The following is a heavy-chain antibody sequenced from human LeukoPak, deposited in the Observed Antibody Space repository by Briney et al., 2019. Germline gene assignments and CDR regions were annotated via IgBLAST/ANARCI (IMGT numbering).Heavy chain of an antibody. Sequence: ASVKVSCKASGYTFDDYAMHWVRQAPGQGLEWMGGIIPIFGTANYAQKFQGRVTITTDESTSTAYMELSSLRSEDTAVYYCARGLLGYCSGGSCYSGAFDIWGQGTMVTVSS. D-gene: IGHD2-15*01. CDR1: GYTFDDYA. CDR3: ARGLLGYCSGGSCYSGAFDI. J-gene: IGHJ3*02. CDR2: IIPIFGTA. V-gene: IGHV1-69*05.